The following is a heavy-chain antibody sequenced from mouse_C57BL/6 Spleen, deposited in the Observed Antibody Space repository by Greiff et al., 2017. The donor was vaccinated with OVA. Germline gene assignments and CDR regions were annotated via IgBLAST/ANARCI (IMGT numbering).Heavy chain of an antibody. CDR3: ADWDVGY. Sequence: QVQLKESGPELVKPGASVKISCKASGYAFSSSWMNWVKQRPGKGLEWIGRIYPGDGDTNYNGKFKGKATLTADKSSSTAYMQLSSLTSEDSAVYFCADWDVGYWGQGTTLTVSS. D-gene: IGHD4-1*01. V-gene: IGHV1-82*01. CDR2: IYPGDGDT. J-gene: IGHJ2*01. CDR1: GYAFSSSW.